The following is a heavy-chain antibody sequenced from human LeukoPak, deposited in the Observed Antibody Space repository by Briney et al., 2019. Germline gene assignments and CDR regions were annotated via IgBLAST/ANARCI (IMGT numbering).Heavy chain of an antibody. V-gene: IGHV3-20*04. CDR1: GFTFDDNG. D-gene: IGHD3-10*01. CDR2: INWNGGST. CDR3: AASVYGSGSYCNSNDY. Sequence: GGSLRLSCAASGFTFDDNGMSWVRQVPGKGLEWVSGINWNGGSTGYADSVKGRFAISRDNAKNSLYLQMNSLRVEDTALYYCAASVYGSGSYCNSNDYWGQGTLVTVSS. J-gene: IGHJ4*02.